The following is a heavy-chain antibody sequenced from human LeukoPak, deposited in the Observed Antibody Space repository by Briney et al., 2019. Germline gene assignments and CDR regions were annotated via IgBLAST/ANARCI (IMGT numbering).Heavy chain of an antibody. Sequence: QPGGSLRLSCAASGFSFRSYWMSWVRQAPGKGLEWVANIRQDGNEIYYADSVKGRFSISRDNAKNSLFLQMNILRVEDTAVYYCARLNRDDGVVSGFDQWGQGTLVTVSS. CDR3: ARLNRDDGVVSGFDQ. J-gene: IGHJ5*02. CDR2: IRQDGNEI. D-gene: IGHD3-10*01. CDR1: GFSFRSYW. V-gene: IGHV3-7*01.